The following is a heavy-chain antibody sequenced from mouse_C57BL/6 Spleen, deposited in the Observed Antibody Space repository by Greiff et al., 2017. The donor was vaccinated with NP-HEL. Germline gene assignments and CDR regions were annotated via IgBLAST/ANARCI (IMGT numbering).Heavy chain of an antibody. V-gene: IGHV1-26*01. CDR3: ARSNWDGDY. D-gene: IGHD4-1*01. CDR2: INPNNGGT. Sequence: EVQLQQSGPELVKPGASVKISCKASGYTFTDYYMNWVKQSHGKSLEWIGDINPNNGGTSYNQKFKGKATLTVDKSSSTAYMELRSLTSEDSAVYYCARSNWDGDYWGQGTTLTVSS. J-gene: IGHJ2*01. CDR1: GYTFTDYY.